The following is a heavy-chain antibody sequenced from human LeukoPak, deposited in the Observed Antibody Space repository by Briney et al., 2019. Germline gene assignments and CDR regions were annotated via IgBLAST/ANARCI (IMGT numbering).Heavy chain of an antibody. CDR3: ARDKVGTGYYFDY. V-gene: IGHV3-48*04. D-gene: IGHD1-1*01. CDR2: ISGSSSSI. Sequence: GGSLRLSCVASEFTFINYGMNWVRQAPGKGLEWVSYISGSSSSIYYADSVKGRFTISRDNAKDSVYLHMNSLRAEDTALYFCARDKVGTGYYFDYWGQGTLVTVSS. J-gene: IGHJ4*02. CDR1: EFTFINYG.